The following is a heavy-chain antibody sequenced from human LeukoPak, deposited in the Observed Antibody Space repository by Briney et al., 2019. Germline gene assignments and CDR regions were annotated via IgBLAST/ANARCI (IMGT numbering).Heavy chain of an antibody. CDR2: IIPILGIA. J-gene: IGHJ3*02. Sequence: SVKVSCKASGGTFSSYAISWVRQAPGQGLEWMGRIIPILGIANYAQKFQGRVTITADKSTSTAYMELSSLRSEDTAVYYCARDRYSSGWYGPVDALDIWGQGTMVTVSS. D-gene: IGHD6-19*01. CDR3: ARDRYSSGWYGPVDALDI. CDR1: GGTFSSYA. V-gene: IGHV1-69*04.